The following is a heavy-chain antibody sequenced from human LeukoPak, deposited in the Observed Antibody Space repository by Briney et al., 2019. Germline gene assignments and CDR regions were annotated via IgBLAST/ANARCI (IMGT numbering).Heavy chain of an antibody. D-gene: IGHD3-10*01. J-gene: IGHJ4*02. CDR3: AKDDTMVRGAPDY. CDR2: ISGSGGST. Sequence: PGGTLRLSCAASGFTFSSYGMSWVRQAPGKGLEWVSAISGSGGSTYYADSVKGRFTISRDNSKNTLYLQMNSLRAEDTAVYYCAKDDTMVRGAPDYWGQGTLVTVSS. CDR1: GFTFSSYG. V-gene: IGHV3-23*01.